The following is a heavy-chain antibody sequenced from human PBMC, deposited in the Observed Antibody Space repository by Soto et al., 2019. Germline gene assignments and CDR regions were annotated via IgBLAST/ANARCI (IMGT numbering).Heavy chain of an antibody. J-gene: IGHJ5*02. Sequence: ASVKVSCKASGYTFTSYGISWVRQAPGQGLEWMGWISAYNGNTNYAQKLQGRVTMTTDTSTSTAYMELRSLRSDDTAVYYCATTPSPYCSSTSCYTGKWFDPWGQGTLVTVSS. D-gene: IGHD2-2*02. CDR2: ISAYNGNT. CDR3: ATTPSPYCSSTSCYTGKWFDP. CDR1: GYTFTSYG. V-gene: IGHV1-18*01.